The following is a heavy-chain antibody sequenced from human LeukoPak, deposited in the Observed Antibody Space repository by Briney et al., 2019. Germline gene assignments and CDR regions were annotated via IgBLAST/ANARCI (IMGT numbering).Heavy chain of an antibody. CDR1: GGSFSGYY. D-gene: IGHD3-10*01. J-gene: IGHJ5*02. V-gene: IGHV4-34*01. CDR2: INHSGST. Sequence: SETLSLTCAVYGGSFSGYYWSWIPQPPGKGLEWSGEINHSGSTNYNPSLKSRVTISVDTSKTQFSLKLSSVTAADTAVYYCARLPKYYYGSGSYWGSNWFDPWGQGTLVTVSS. CDR3: ARLPKYYYGSGSYWGSNWFDP.